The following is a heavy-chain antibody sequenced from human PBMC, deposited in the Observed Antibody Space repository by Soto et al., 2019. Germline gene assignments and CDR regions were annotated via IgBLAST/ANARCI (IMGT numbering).Heavy chain of an antibody. J-gene: IGHJ3*02. D-gene: IGHD1-26*01. CDR1: GGPINSYY. V-gene: IGHV4-59*12. Sequence: QMQLQESGPGLVKPSETLSLTCTVSGGPINSYYWSWVRQPPGKGLEWIGYIYYRGSTNYNPSLKSRVTISVDMSKNQFSLKLTSVTAADTAVYYCAREGGVGEKDNDAFDIGGQGTMVTVSS. CDR3: AREGGVGEKDNDAFDI. CDR2: IYYRGST.